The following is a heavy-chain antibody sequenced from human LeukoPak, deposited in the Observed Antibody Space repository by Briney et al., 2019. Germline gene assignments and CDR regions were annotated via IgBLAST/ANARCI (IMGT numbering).Heavy chain of an antibody. Sequence: KASETLSLTCTVSGGSIGNNNYYWGWIRQPPGKGLEWIGSIYYSGNTYYNPSLESRVTISVDTSKNQFSLKLNSVTAADTAVYYCARGLGLSWGQGTLVTVSS. CDR1: GGSIGNNNYY. J-gene: IGHJ4*02. CDR3: ARGLGLS. CDR2: IYYSGNT. V-gene: IGHV4-39*07. D-gene: IGHD3-16*01.